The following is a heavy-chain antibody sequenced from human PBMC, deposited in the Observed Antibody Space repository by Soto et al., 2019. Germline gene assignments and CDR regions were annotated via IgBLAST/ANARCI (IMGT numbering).Heavy chain of an antibody. CDR2: IYTSGST. V-gene: IGHV4-4*07. J-gene: IGHJ3*02. CDR3: ARYCTNGVCYQNDAFDI. D-gene: IGHD2-8*01. Sequence: QVQLQESGPGLVKPSETLSLTCTVSGGSISSYYWSWIRQPAGKGLEWIGRIYTSGSTNYNPSLKSRGTMSVDTSKIQFSLKLSSVTAADTAVYYCARYCTNGVCYQNDAFDIWGQGTMVTVSS. CDR1: GGSISSYY.